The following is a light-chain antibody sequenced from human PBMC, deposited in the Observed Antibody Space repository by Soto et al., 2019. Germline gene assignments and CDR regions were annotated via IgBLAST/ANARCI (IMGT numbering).Light chain of an antibody. CDR3: QQHKSYPWT. V-gene: IGKV1-5*03. CDR2: KAS. J-gene: IGKJ1*01. CDR1: QSIGVW. Sequence: DIHMTQSPSTLSASVRDRVTITFRASQSIGVWLAWYQQKPGKAPNLLIYKASSLESGVPSRCSGSGSGTEFTLTIKILQSDDFATYYCQQHKSYPWTFGQGTKVE.